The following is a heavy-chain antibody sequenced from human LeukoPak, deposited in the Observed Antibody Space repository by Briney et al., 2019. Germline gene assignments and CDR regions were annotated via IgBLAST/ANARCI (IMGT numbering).Heavy chain of an antibody. CDR3: ARMQSGALDY. J-gene: IGHJ4*02. CDR1: GFTFSSYV. D-gene: IGHD3-3*02. Sequence: GGSLRLSCAASGFTFSSYVMHWVRQAPGKGLEWVAVIWFDGSNIYYADSVKGRFIISRDNSKNRLYLQMNSLRAEDTALYYCARMQSGALDYWGQGTLVTVSS. CDR2: IWFDGSNI. V-gene: IGHV3-33*01.